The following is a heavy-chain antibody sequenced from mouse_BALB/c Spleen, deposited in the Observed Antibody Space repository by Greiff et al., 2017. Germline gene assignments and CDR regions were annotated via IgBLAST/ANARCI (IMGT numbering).Heavy chain of an antibody. CDR1: GFTFSSYT. CDR3: TRITTVPDY. V-gene: IGHV5-6-4*01. J-gene: IGHJ2*01. D-gene: IGHD1-1*01. CDR2: ISSGGSYT. Sequence: EVQRVESGGGLVKPGGSLKLSCAASGFTFSSYTMSWVRQTPEKRLEWVATISSGGSYTYYPDSVKGRFTISRDNAKNTLYLQMSSLKSEDTAMYYCTRITTVPDYWGQGTTLTVSS.